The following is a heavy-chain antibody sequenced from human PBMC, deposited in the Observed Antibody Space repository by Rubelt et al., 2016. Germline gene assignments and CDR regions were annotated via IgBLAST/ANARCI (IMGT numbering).Heavy chain of an antibody. CDR2: ISSTSGTS. CDR1: SYS. CDR3: ARDGGLYCSGGSCYPHYYGMDV. J-gene: IGHJ6*02. D-gene: IGHD2-15*01. Sequence: SYSMNWVRQAPGKGLEWIAYISSTSGTSSYAASVKGRFTVARDNAINSLYLQMNSLRAEDTAVYYCARDGGLYCSGGSCYPHYYGMDVWGQGTTVTVSS. V-gene: IGHV3-48*01.